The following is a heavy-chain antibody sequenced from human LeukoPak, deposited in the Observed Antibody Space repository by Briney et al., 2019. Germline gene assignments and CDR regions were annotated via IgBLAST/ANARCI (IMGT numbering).Heavy chain of an antibody. V-gene: IGHV3-7*01. CDR3: ARDSAVATYYGVDV. D-gene: IGHD6-19*01. J-gene: IGHJ6*02. CDR1: GFNFRSYW. Sequence: PGGSLRLSCAASGFNFRSYWMSWVRQAPGKGLEWVANIQSDGSEKNYVDSVRGRFTISRDNAKTSLYLQMNSLRADDTAVYYCARDSAVATYYGVDVWGQGITVTVSS. CDR2: IQSDGSEK.